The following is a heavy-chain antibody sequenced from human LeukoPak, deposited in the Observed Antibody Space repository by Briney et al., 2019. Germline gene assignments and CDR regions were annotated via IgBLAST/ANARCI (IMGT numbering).Heavy chain of an antibody. J-gene: IGHJ3*02. CDR1: GFSLSTSGVG. V-gene: IGHV2-5*02. CDR3: AHVHEWLINNDAFDI. D-gene: IGHD5-24*01. CDR2: IYWDDDK. Sequence: GPTLVKSTQTLTLTCTFTGFSLSTSGVGVGWIRQPPGKALEWLALIYWDDDKRYSPSLRSRLTITKDTSKNQVVLTMTNMDPVDTATYYCAHVHEWLINNDAFDIWGQGTMVTVSS.